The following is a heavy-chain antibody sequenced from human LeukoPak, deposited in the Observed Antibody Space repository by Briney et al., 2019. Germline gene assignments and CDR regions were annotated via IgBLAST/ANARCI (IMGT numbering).Heavy chain of an antibody. J-gene: IGHJ5*02. D-gene: IGHD3-10*01. V-gene: IGHV4-30-2*01. CDR1: GGSVSSGGFS. CDR3: ARVHYSSGSLSPWFDP. CDR2: MYHGGST. Sequence: SETLSLTCAVSGGSVSSGGFSWSWIRQPPGKGLEWIGYMYHGGSTYYNPSLESRVTISVDRSRNQFSLKLSSVTAADTAIYYCARVHYSSGSLSPWFDPWGRGTLVTVSS.